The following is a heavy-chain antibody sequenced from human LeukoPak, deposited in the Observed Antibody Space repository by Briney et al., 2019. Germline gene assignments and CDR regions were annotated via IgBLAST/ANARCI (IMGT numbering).Heavy chain of an antibody. Sequence: PSETLSLTCIVSGASFSSSYWGWIRQPPGKGLEWIAYIYSNGNTNSNPSLKSRVTIAVDTSQSQFSLKLSSVTAADTAVYYCARGLVGLTPHAGVFQIWGQGTKVTVSS. J-gene: IGHJ3*02. CDR2: IYSNGNT. CDR1: GASFSSSY. D-gene: IGHD1-26*01. V-gene: IGHV4-59*01. CDR3: ARGLVGLTPHAGVFQI.